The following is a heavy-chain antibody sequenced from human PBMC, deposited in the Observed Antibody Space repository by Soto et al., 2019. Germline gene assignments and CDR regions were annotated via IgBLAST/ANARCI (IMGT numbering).Heavy chain of an antibody. CDR2: MNPNSGNT. V-gene: IGHV1-8*01. CDR3: ARGEGYGDYYYYGMDV. Sequence: ASVKVSCKASGYTFTSYDINWVRQATGQGLEWMGWMNPNSGNTGYAQKFQGRVTMTRNTSISTAYMELSSLRSEDTAVYYCARGEGYGDYYYYGMDVWGQGTTGTVSS. CDR1: GYTFTSYD. D-gene: IGHD4-17*01. J-gene: IGHJ6*02.